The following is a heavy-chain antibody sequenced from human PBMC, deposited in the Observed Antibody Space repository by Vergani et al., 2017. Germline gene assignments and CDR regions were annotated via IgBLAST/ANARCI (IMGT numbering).Heavy chain of an antibody. CDR3: ARAVYHLRYCSGGSCYSFDY. CDR1: GYTFTSYG. J-gene: IGHJ4*02. D-gene: IGHD2-15*01. Sequence: QVQLVQSRAEVKKPGASVKVSCKASGYTFTSYGISWVRQAPGQGLEWMGWISAYNGNTNYAQKLQGRVTMTTDTSTSTAYMELRSLRSDDTAVYYCARAVYHLRYCSGGSCYSFDYWGQGTLVTVSS. CDR2: ISAYNGNT. V-gene: IGHV1-18*04.